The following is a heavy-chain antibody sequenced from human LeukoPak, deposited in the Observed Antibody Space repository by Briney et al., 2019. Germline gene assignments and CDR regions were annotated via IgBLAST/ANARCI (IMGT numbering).Heavy chain of an antibody. V-gene: IGHV4-34*01. CDR3: ARDRTGYSYGYGYNWFDP. CDR1: GGSFSGYY. CDR2: IYHSGST. D-gene: IGHD5-18*01. Sequence: PSETLSLTCAVYGGSFSGYYWSWIRQPPGKGLEWIGSIYHSGSTYYNPSLKSRVTISVDTSKNQFSLKLSSVTAADTAVYYCARDRTGYSYGYGYNWFDPWGQGTLVTVSS. J-gene: IGHJ5*02.